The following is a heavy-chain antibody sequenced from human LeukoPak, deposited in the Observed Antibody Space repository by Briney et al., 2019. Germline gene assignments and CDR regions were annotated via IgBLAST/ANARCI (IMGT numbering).Heavy chain of an antibody. Sequence: AASVTVSCKASGYTFTGYYMHWVRQAPGQGLEWMGWINPNSGGTNYAQKFQGRVTMTRDTSISTAYMELSRLRSDDTAVYYCARVRIAARPTLGYWGQGTLVTVSS. D-gene: IGHD6-6*01. CDR2: INPNSGGT. CDR3: ARVRIAARPTLGY. CDR1: GYTFTGYY. J-gene: IGHJ4*02. V-gene: IGHV1-2*02.